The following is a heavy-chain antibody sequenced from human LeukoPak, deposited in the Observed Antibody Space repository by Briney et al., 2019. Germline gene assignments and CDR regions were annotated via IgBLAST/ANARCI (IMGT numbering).Heavy chain of an antibody. CDR3: ARAPGLGATSNPYYCYMDV. CDR1: GGSISSYY. CDR2: IYYSGST. D-gene: IGHD1-26*01. J-gene: IGHJ6*03. Sequence: PSETLSLTCTVSGGSISSYYWSWIRQPPGKGLEWIGYIYYSGSTNYNPSLKSRVTISVDTSKNQFSLKLSPVTAEDTAVYYCARAPGLGATSNPYYCYMDVWGKGTTVTVSS. V-gene: IGHV4-59*01.